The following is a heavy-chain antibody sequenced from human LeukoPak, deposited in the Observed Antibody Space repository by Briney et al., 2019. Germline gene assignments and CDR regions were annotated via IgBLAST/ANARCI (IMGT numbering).Heavy chain of an antibody. CDR2: INSDGRST. Sequence: GGSLRLSCAASGFTFGSYWMHWVRQAPEKGLVWVSRINSDGRSTSYADSVKGRFTISRDNAKNTLYLQMNSLRADDTAVYYCAGSATSNWFDPWGQGTLVTVSS. J-gene: IGHJ5*02. CDR1: GFTFGSYW. D-gene: IGHD2-15*01. CDR3: AGSATSNWFDP. V-gene: IGHV3-74*01.